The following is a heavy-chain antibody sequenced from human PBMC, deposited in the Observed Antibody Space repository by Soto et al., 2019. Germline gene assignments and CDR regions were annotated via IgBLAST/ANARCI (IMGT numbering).Heavy chain of an antibody. V-gene: IGHV1-18*01. CDR1: GYTFNIYG. CDR2: ISPYNGNK. CDR3: ARELSALGTIDY. Sequence: QVQLVQSGAEVKKPGASVKVSCKTSGYTFNIYGISWVRQAPGQGFEWMGWISPYNGNKRYAQSLQDRVTMTTDTSPSTAYMELRRLRADDTALYYCARELSALGTIDYWGQGTLVTVSS. J-gene: IGHJ4*02. D-gene: IGHD1-7*01.